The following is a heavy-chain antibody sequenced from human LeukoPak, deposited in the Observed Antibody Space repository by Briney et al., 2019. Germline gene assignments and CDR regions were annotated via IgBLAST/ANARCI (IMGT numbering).Heavy chain of an antibody. V-gene: IGHV1-2*02. D-gene: IGHD2-2*01. CDR3: ARVVVVPAAIFGRYGMDV. J-gene: IGHJ6*02. CDR1: GYTLTSYY. CDR2: INPNSGGT. Sequence: ASVKVSCKASGYTLTSYYIHWVRQAPGQGLEWMGWINPNSGGTNYAQKFQGRVTMTRDTSISTAYMELSRLRSDDTAVYYCARVVVVPAAIFGRYGMDVWGQGTTVTVSS.